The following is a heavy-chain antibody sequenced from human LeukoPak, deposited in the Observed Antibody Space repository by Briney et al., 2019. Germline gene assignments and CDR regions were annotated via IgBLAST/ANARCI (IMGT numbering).Heavy chain of an antibody. CDR3: ARVGTGDQEYYFDN. J-gene: IGHJ4*02. CDR1: GSSFSVYY. D-gene: IGHD1-14*01. V-gene: IGHV4-34*01. CDR2: INHSGNT. Sequence: AETLSLTCAVSGSSFSVYYWSWIPQPPGKGLEGIGEINHSGNTNYNPSLKRRLTISAHPSENQFSLKLSSVTAADTAVYYCARVGTGDQEYYFDNGGQGNLATVSA.